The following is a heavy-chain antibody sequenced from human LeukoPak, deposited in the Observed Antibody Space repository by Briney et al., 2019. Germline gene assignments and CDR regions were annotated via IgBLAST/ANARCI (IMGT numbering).Heavy chain of an antibody. CDR1: GFTFSSYI. CDR2: ITSTSSTV. V-gene: IGHV3-48*02. Sequence: GGSLRLSCAASGFTFSSYIMSWVRQAPGKGLEWVSYITSTSSTVYYADSVKGRFTVSRDNAKNSLYLQMNSLRDEDTAMFYCARVGDGYSVNYFDFWGQGTLVTVSS. D-gene: IGHD5-24*01. CDR3: ARVGDGYSVNYFDF. J-gene: IGHJ4*02.